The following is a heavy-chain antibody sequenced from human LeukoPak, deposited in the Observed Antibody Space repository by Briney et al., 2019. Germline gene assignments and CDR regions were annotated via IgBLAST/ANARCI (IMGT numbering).Heavy chain of an antibody. CDR3: ARADYGDYPLESYYFDY. CDR1: GFTFSSYW. D-gene: IGHD4-17*01. Sequence: GGSLRLSCAASGFTFSSYWMSWVRQAPGKGLEWVANIKQDGSEKNYVDSVKGRFTISRDNAKNSLYLQMNSLRAEDTAVYYCARADYGDYPLESYYFDYWGQGTLVTVPS. J-gene: IGHJ4*02. V-gene: IGHV3-7*03. CDR2: IKQDGSEK.